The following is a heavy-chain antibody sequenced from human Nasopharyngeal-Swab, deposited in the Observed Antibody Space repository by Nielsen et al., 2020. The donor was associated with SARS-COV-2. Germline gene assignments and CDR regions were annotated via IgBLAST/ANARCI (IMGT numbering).Heavy chain of an antibody. J-gene: IGHJ4*02. Sequence: GESLTISSAASGFTFSIYSMDWVRQAPGKGLESVSSISSRSSYIYYADSVKGRFTISRDNAKNSLYLQMNSLRAEDTAVYYCARDGGDIVVVVAATYMGYWGQGTLVTVSS. CDR1: GFTFSIYS. CDR3: ARDGGDIVVVVAATYMGY. V-gene: IGHV3-21*01. CDR2: ISSRSSYI. D-gene: IGHD2-15*01.